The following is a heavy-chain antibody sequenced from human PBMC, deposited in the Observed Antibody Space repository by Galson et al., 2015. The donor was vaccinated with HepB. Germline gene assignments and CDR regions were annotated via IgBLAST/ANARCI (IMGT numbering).Heavy chain of an antibody. CDR2: TYYRSKWYN. D-gene: IGHD6-19*01. J-gene: IGHJ5*02. CDR1: GDSVSSNSAA. Sequence: CAISGDSVSSNSAAWNWIRQSPSRGLEWLGRTYYRSKWYNDYAVSVKSRITINPDTSKNQFSLQLNSVTPEDTAVYYCARDRRYSSGWYLEHSSWFDPWGQGTLVTVSS. CDR3: ARDRRYSSGWYLEHSSWFDP. V-gene: IGHV6-1*01.